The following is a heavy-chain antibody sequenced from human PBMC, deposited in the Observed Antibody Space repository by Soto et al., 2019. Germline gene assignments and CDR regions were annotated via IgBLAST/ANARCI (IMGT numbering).Heavy chain of an antibody. D-gene: IGHD1-26*01. CDR3: ARKLSGAVQGWAYGMDV. Sequence: EVHLVESGGGLMQPGGSLRLSCAASGFTVSSYNMIWVRQAPVKGLEWVSVTYSGGTTQYADSVKGRFTVSRDNSKNTSYLQMSSLRADDTAVYYCARKLSGAVQGWAYGMDVWGRGTTVTVSS. CDR2: TYSGGTT. CDR1: GFTVSSYN. V-gene: IGHV3-53*02. J-gene: IGHJ6*02.